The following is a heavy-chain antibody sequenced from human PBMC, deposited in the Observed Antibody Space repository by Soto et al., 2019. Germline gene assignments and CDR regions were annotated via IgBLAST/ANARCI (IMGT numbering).Heavy chain of an antibody. CDR3: ARIASAGDNDYDMDF. J-gene: IGHJ6*02. Sequence: SETLSPTCNVPGGAISSYYWSWIRQPPGKGLEWIGYIYYSGSTNYNPSLKSRVTISVDTSKNQFSLKLSSVTAADTAVYYCARIASAGDNDYDMDFWGQGTTVTVSS. CDR2: IYYSGST. CDR1: GGAISSYY. D-gene: IGHD6-13*01. V-gene: IGHV4-59*01.